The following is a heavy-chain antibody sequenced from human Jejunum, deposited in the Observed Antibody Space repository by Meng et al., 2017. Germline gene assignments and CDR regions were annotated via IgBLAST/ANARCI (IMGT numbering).Heavy chain of an antibody. CDR3: ARVTTARFIDL. CDR2: IYTSGST. J-gene: IGHJ5*02. D-gene: IGHD4-17*01. CDR1: GGSITGVYYY. V-gene: IGHV4-61*02. Sequence: SETLSLTCTVSGGSITGVYYYWTWIRQPAGKELEWIGSIYTSGSTNYSPSLKSQVTISVGTSKNQFSLNLSSMTAADTAIYSCARVTTARFIDLWILGTLVTVSS.